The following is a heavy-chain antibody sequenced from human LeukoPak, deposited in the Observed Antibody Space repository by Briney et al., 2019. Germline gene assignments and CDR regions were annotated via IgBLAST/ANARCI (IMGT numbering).Heavy chain of an antibody. V-gene: IGHV3-30*04. Sequence: GGALRLSCAASGFTFSSYAMHWVRQAPGKGLEWVAVISYDGSNKYYADSVKGRFTISRDNSKNTLYLQMNSLRAEDTAVYYCARGLNEKVIYWGQGTLVTVSS. CDR1: GFTFSSYA. D-gene: IGHD3-22*01. J-gene: IGHJ4*02. CDR2: ISYDGSNK. CDR3: ARGLNEKVIY.